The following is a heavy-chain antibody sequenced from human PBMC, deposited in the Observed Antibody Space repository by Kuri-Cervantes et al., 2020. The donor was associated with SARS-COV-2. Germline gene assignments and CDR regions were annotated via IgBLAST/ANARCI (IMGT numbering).Heavy chain of an antibody. V-gene: IGHV4-34*01. Sequence: SQTLSLTCAVYGGSFSGYCWSWIRQPPGKGLEWIGEINHSGSTNYNPSLKSRVTISVDTSKNQFSLKLSSVTAADTAVYYCARGGSMIVVRRYFDYWGQGTLVTVSS. CDR3: ARGGSMIVVRRYFDY. CDR1: GGSFSGYC. CDR2: INHSGST. D-gene: IGHD3-22*01. J-gene: IGHJ4*02.